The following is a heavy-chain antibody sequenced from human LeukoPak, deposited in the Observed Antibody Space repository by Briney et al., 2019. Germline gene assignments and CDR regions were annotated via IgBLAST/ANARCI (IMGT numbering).Heavy chain of an antibody. CDR3: AKVHDFWSGYSLDY. V-gene: IGHV4-59*12. CDR1: GGSISSYY. Sequence: SETLSLTCTVSGGSISSYYWSWIRQPPGKGLEWIGNIYHDGSTYYTPSLKSRVTISVDTSKNQFSLKLTSVTAADTAVYYCAKVHDFWSGYSLDYWGQGSLVTVSS. CDR2: IYHDGST. D-gene: IGHD3-3*01. J-gene: IGHJ4*02.